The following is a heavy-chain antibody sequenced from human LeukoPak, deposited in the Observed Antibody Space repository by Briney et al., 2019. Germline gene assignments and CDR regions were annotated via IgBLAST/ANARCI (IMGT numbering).Heavy chain of an antibody. J-gene: IGHJ4*02. CDR1: GISLSNYA. V-gene: IGHV3-23*01. CDR2: ISERGGST. D-gene: IGHD3-9*01. Sequence: GGSLRLSCVVSGISLSNYAMTWVRQAPGKGLEWVSYISERGGSTTYADSVKGRFTISRDNSKNTLYLQMNSLRAEDTAVYYCAKDPSLIDWLLPSTSFCDFWGQGTVVSVFS. CDR3: AKDPSLIDWLLPSTSFCDF.